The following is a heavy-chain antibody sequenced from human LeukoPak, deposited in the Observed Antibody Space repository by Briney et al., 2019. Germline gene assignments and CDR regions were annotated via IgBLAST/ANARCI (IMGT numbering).Heavy chain of an antibody. CDR2: ITGSGGST. V-gene: IGHV3-23*01. CDR1: GFTFGDYA. D-gene: IGHD3-3*01. CDR3: AKTKGDYEYWSGYYKYYFDY. Sequence: PGGSLRLSCTASGFTFGDYAMSWVRQAPGKGLEWVSAITGSGGSTYYADSVTGRFTISRDNSENTLYLQMNSLRAEDTALYYCAKTKGDYEYWSGYYKYYFDYWGQGTLVTVSS. J-gene: IGHJ4*02.